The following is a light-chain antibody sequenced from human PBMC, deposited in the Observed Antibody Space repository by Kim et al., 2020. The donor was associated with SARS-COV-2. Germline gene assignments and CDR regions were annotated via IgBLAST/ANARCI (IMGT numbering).Light chain of an antibody. CDR2: QDS. Sequence: SYELTQPPSVSVSPGQPASITCSGDKLGDKYACWYQQKPGQSPVLVIYQDSKRPSGIPERFSGSNSGNTATLTISGTQAMDEAVYYCQAWDSGLVFGGGTQLTVL. V-gene: IGLV3-1*01. CDR3: QAWDSGLV. J-gene: IGLJ3*02. CDR1: KLGDKY.